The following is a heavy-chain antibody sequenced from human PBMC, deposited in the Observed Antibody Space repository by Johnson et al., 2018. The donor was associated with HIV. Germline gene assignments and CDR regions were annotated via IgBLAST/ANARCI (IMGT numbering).Heavy chain of an antibody. V-gene: IGHV3-64*01. CDR3: ARRVGMIVVDSGAYDI. CDR2: ISSNGGST. CDR1: VFTFSSYA. D-gene: IGHD3-22*01. J-gene: IGHJ3*02. Sequence: VQLVESGGGVVQPGRSLRLSCAASVFTFSSYAMHWVRQAPGRRLQYVSAISSNGGSTYYASFAKGRFTISRDNSKNTLYLQMGSLRAEDMAVYYCARRVGMIVVDSGAYDIWGQGTMVTVSS.